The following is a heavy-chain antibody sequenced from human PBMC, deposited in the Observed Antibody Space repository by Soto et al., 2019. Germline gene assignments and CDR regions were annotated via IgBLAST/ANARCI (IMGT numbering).Heavy chain of an antibody. J-gene: IGHJ4*02. V-gene: IGHV4-59*01. D-gene: IGHD6-19*01. CDR2: VFHSATT. Sequence: QVQLQESGPGLVKPSETLTLTCTVSGDSFSDYYWNWIRQVPGKGLERSGFVFHSATTSYNPSLKTRVAISDDTSKKQFSLRLTSVTAADTAIYYCARGHYSSGWPIDHWGQGILVTVSS. CDR3: ARGHYSSGWPIDH. CDR1: GDSFSDYY.